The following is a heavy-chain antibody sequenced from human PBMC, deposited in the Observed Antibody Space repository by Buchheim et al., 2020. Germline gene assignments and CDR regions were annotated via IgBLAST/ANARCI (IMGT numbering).Heavy chain of an antibody. Sequence: QVQLVESGGGVVQPGRSLRLSCAASGFTFSSYGMHWVRQAPGKGLEWGAVISYDGSNKYYADSVKGRFTISRDNSKNTLYLQMNSLRAEDTAVYYCAKDRGGYCSGGTCYYYGMDVWGQGTT. V-gene: IGHV3-30*18. D-gene: IGHD2-15*01. J-gene: IGHJ6*02. CDR1: GFTFSSYG. CDR2: ISYDGSNK. CDR3: AKDRGGYCSGGTCYYYGMDV.